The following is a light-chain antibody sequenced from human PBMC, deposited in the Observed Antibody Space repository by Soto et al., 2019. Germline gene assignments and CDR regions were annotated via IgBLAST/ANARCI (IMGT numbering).Light chain of an antibody. CDR1: SSNIGAGYD. CDR2: GNS. CDR3: QSYDSSLSGWKV. J-gene: IGLJ2*01. V-gene: IGLV1-40*01. Sequence: QSVLTQPPSVSGAPGQRVTISCIGSSSNIGAGYDVHWYQQLPGTAPKLLIYGNSNRPSGVPDRFSGSKSGTSASLAITGLQAEDEADYYCQSYDSSLSGWKVFGGGTKVTVL.